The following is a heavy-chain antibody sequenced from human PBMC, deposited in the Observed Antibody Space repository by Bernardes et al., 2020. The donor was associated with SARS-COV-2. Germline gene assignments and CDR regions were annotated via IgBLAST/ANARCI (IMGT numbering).Heavy chain of an antibody. J-gene: IGHJ6*02. D-gene: IGHD3-10*01. CDR2: ISGNSGSI. Sequence: GSSLKLCCAASGFTFDDYAMHWVRQAPGKGLEWVSGISGNSGSIGYADSVKGRFTISRDNAKNSLYLQMNSLRAEDTALYYCAKDRYYYGSGSYPPNYYYYGMDVWGQGTTVTVSS. V-gene: IGHV3-9*01. CDR3: AKDRYYYGSGSYPPNYYYYGMDV. CDR1: GFTFDDYA.